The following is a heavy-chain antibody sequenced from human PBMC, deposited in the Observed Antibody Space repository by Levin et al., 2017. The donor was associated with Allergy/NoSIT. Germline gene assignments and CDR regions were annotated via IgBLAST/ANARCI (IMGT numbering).Heavy chain of an antibody. CDR1: GFTFSTYA. J-gene: IGHJ4*02. CDR3: AKDDGTAYYSFDS. D-gene: IGHD1-26*01. CDR2: VSDGGDYT. V-gene: IGHV3-23*01. Sequence: GGSLRLSCAASGFTFSTYAMNWVRQAPGQGLEWVSSVSDGGDYTFYADSVQGRFTISRDNSKNTLYLQMNSLRAEDTALYYCAKDDGTAYYSFDSWGQGTLVTVSS.